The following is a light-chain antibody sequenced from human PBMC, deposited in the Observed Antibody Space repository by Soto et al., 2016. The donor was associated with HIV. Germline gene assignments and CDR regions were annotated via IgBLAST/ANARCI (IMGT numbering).Light chain of an antibody. Sequence: DIQMTQSPSSLSASVGDRVTITCRASQGISSYLAWYQQKPGKAPKLLIYTASTLQSGVPSRFSGSGSGTKFTLTISSLQPEDSATYYCQQVNTYPLTFGGGTKVEIK. CDR3: QQVNTYPLT. CDR2: TAS. V-gene: IGKV1-9*01. J-gene: IGKJ4*01. CDR1: QGISSY.